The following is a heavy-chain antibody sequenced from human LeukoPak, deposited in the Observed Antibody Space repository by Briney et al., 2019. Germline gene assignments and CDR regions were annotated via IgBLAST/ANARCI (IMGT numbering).Heavy chain of an antibody. D-gene: IGHD5-12*01. CDR3: ARHEGYSGYDVNYFDY. V-gene: IGHV5-10-1*01. CDR1: GSFFTSYW. CDR2: IDPSDSYT. Sequence: GASLKISCKGSGSFFTSYWISWGRQLPGKGLEWMGRIDPSDSYTNYSPSFQGHVTSSADKAISTAYLQWSSLKASDTAMYYCARHEGYSGYDVNYFDYWGQGTLVTVSS. J-gene: IGHJ4*02.